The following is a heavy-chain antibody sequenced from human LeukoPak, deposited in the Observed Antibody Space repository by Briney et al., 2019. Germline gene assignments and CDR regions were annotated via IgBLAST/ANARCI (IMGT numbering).Heavy chain of an antibody. CDR3: AKPGTYYYDSSGYPN. Sequence: GGSLRLSCAATGFTFSSYAMSWVRQAPGKGLEWVSAISGSGGSTYYADSVKGRFTISRDNSKNTLYLQMNSLRAEDTAVYYCAKPGTYYYDSSGYPNWGQGTLVTVSS. D-gene: IGHD3-22*01. CDR1: GFTFSSYA. CDR2: ISGSGGST. V-gene: IGHV3-23*01. J-gene: IGHJ4*02.